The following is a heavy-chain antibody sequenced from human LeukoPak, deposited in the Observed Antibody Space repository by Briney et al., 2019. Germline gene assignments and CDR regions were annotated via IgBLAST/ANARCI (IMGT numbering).Heavy chain of an antibody. CDR3: PRAYSSGWYLENLWFDP. CDR1: GYTFTSYY. Sequence: GASVKVSCKASGYTFTSYYMHWVRQAPGQGLEWMGIINPSGGSTSYAQKFQGRVTMTRDTSTSTVYMELSSLRSEDTAVYYCPRAYSSGWYLENLWFDPWGQGTLVTVSS. D-gene: IGHD6-19*01. V-gene: IGHV1-46*01. J-gene: IGHJ5*02. CDR2: INPSGGST.